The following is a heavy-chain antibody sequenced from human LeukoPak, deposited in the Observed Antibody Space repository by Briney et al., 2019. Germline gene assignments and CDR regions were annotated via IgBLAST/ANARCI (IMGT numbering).Heavy chain of an antibody. CDR3: ARQYYYDSSGYYDAYFQH. CDR1: GFTFSSYE. V-gene: IGHV3-48*03. J-gene: IGHJ1*01. Sequence: AESLGLSCAASGFTFSSYEMNWVRQAPGKGLEWVSYISSSGSTIYYAESVRGRFTISRDNAKNSLYLQMNSLRAEDTAVYYCARQYYYDSSGYYDAYFQHWGQGTLVTVSS. CDR2: ISSSGSTI. D-gene: IGHD3-22*01.